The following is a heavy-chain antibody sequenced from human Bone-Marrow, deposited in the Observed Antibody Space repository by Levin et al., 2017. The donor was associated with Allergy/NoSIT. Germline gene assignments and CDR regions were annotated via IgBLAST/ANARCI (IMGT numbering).Heavy chain of an antibody. CDR1: GFTFSDFA. J-gene: IGHJ4*02. V-gene: IGHV3-23*01. D-gene: IGHD2-8*01. CDR3: ATRRGVLYYVLH. Sequence: PGGSLRLSCAASGFTFSDFAMSWVRHAPGKGLEWVSTISGYGDSTYYADSVEGRFTISRDTSKNTLYLQMNSLRADDTAVYYCATRRGVLYYVLHWGQGTLVTVSS. CDR2: ISGYGDST.